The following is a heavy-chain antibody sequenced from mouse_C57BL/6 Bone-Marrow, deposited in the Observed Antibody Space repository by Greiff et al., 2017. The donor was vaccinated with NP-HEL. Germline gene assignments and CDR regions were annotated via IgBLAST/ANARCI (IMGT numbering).Heavy chain of an antibody. Sequence: QVQLQQSGAELVKPGASVKLSCKASGYTFTSYWMHCVKQRPGRGLEWIGRIDPNSGGTKYNEKFKSKATLTVDKPSSTAYMQLRSLTSEDSAVYYCARPSRNWDFAMDYWGQGTSVTVSS. CDR3: ARPSRNWDFAMDY. CDR2: IDPNSGGT. V-gene: IGHV1-72*01. D-gene: IGHD4-1*01. CDR1: GYTFTSYW. J-gene: IGHJ4*01.